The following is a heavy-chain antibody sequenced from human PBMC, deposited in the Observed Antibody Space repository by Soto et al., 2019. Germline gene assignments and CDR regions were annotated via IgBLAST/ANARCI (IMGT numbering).Heavy chain of an antibody. J-gene: IGHJ4*02. D-gene: IGHD6-6*01. Sequence: EVQLLESGGGLVQPGGSLRLSCAASGFTFNNFAMRWVRQAPGKGLEWVSTVIGSGATTYYADSVKGRFTVSRDNSKNTVYLQMNSLRAEDTAVYYCATAGGEYSSSREYYFDYWGQGALVTVSS. CDR2: VIGSGATT. CDR3: ATAGGEYSSSREYYFDY. V-gene: IGHV3-23*01. CDR1: GFTFNNFA.